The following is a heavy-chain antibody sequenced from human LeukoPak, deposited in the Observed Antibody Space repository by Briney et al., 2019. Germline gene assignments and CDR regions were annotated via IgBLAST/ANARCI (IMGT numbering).Heavy chain of an antibody. J-gene: IGHJ4*02. CDR3: ARQLGYCSSTSWYADKVDY. CDR1: GGSISSSSYY. Sequence: SETLSLTCTVSGGSISSSSYYWGWIRQPPGKGREWIGSIYYSGSTYYNPSLKSRVTISVDTSKNQFSLKLSSVTAADTAVYYCARQLGYCSSTSWYADKVDYWGQGTLVTVSS. CDR2: IYYSGST. D-gene: IGHD2-2*01. V-gene: IGHV4-39*01.